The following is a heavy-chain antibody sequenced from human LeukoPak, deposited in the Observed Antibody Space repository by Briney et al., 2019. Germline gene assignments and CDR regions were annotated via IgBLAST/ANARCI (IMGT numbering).Heavy chain of an antibody. D-gene: IGHD1-26*01. V-gene: IGHV4-34*01. CDR2: INHSGST. J-gene: IGHJ4*02. Sequence: SETLSLTCAAYGGSFSGYYWSWIRQPPGKGLEWIWEINHSGSTNYNPSLNSRLTISVDTSKNQFCLKVSSVTAADSAVYYCARVGAGVFDYWGQGTLVTVSS. CDR1: GGSFSGYY. CDR3: ARVGAGVFDY.